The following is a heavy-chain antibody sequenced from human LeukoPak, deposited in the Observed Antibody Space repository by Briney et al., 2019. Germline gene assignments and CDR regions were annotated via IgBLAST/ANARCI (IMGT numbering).Heavy chain of an antibody. V-gene: IGHV4-59*01. CDR2: IYYSGST. D-gene: IGHD2-2*01. CDR1: GGSISSYY. Sequence: PSETLSLTCTVSGGSISSYYWSWIRQPPGKGLEWIGYIYYSGSTNYNPSLKSRVTISVDTSKNQFSLKLSSVTAADTAVYYCARDCSSTSCPNDAFDIWGQGIMVTVSS. CDR3: ARDCSSTSCPNDAFDI. J-gene: IGHJ3*02.